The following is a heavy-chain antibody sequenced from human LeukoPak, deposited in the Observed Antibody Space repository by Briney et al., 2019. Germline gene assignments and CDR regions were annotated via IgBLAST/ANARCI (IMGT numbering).Heavy chain of an antibody. CDR3: ARDLCSSTSCYSGSGAFDI. J-gene: IGHJ3*02. CDR2: IIPIFGTA. V-gene: IGHV1-69*05. D-gene: IGHD2-2*01. Sequence: ASVKVSCKASGGTFSSYAISWVRQAPGQGLEWMGGIIPIFGTANYAQKFQGRVTITTDESTSTAYMELSSLRSEDTAVYCCARDLCSSTSCYSGSGAFDIWGQGTMVTVSS. CDR1: GGTFSSYA.